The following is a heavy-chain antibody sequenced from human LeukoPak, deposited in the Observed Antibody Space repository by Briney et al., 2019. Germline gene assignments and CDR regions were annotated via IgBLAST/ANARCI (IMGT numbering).Heavy chain of an antibody. V-gene: IGHV4-34*01. CDR2: IHHSGST. Sequence: SETLSLTCAVYGGSFSGYYWSWVRQPPGRGLEWNWEIHHSGSTNYTPSLKSRLTISVDTSKNQFSLKLSSVTAADTAVYYCARSRGWLQSHPLGYWGQGTLVTVSS. CDR3: ARSRGWLQSHPLGY. D-gene: IGHD5-24*01. CDR1: GGSFSGYY. J-gene: IGHJ4*02.